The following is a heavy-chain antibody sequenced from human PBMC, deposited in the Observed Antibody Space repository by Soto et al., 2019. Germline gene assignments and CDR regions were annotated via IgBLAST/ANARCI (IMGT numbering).Heavy chain of an antibody. CDR1: GYTFSSQW. J-gene: IGHJ4*02. V-gene: IGHV3-74*01. CDR3: VRGAPFDY. Sequence: GGSLRLSCAGSGYTFSSQWMYWIRQVPGKGLVWVSRINGDGSSTSYADFVKGRFTISRDNAENTLYLQMNSLSAEDTAVYYCVRGAPFDYWGQGTLVTVS. CDR2: INGDGSST.